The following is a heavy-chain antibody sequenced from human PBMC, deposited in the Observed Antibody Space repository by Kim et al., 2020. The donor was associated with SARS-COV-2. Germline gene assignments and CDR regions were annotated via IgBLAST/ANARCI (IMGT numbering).Heavy chain of an antibody. Sequence: SETLSLTCTVSGGSISSSSYYWGWIRQPPGKGLEWIGSIYYSGSTYYNPSLKSRVTISVDTSKNQFSLKLSSVTAADTAVYYCARKTSDFDYWGQGTLVTVSS. D-gene: IGHD4-17*01. CDR2: IYYSGST. CDR3: ARKTSDFDY. V-gene: IGHV4-39*01. J-gene: IGHJ4*02. CDR1: GGSISSSSYY.